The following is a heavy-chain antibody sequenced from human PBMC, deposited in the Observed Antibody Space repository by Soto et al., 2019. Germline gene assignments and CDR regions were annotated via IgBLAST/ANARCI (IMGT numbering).Heavy chain of an antibody. J-gene: IGHJ4*01. CDR1: GGSVSSNSAT. V-gene: IGHV6-1*01. CDR2: TYYRSKWYN. Sequence: PSQTLSLTCAISGGSVSSNSATWNWIRQSPSRGLEWLGRTYYRSKWYNEYSVSVKSRIIINPDTSKNQFSLQLSSVTPEDTAMYYCARETTGGFDYWGQGTLVTVSS. D-gene: IGHD7-27*01. CDR3: ARETTGGFDY.